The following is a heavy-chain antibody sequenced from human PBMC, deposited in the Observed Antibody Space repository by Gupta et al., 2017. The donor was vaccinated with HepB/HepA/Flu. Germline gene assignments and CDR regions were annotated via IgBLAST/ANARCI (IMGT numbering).Heavy chain of an antibody. Sequence: EVQLLESGGGLVQPGGSLRLSCAASGCMFSSYAMSWVRQAPGKGLEWVSAISGSGNSAYYTDSVKGRLTISRDNPKNTLYLQMISLRADDTAVYYCAKGSPYSGSYSGFDKWGQGTLVTGSS. CDR3: AKGSPYSGSYSGFDK. J-gene: IGHJ4*02. V-gene: IGHV3-23*01. CDR2: ISGSGNSA. D-gene: IGHD1-26*01. CDR1: GCMFSSYA.